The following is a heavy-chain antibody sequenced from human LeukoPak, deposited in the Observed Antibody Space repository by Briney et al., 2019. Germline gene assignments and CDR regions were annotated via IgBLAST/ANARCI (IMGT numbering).Heavy chain of an antibody. J-gene: IGHJ4*02. Sequence: GGSLRLSCAASGFTFSSHSMNWVRQAPGKGLEWVSSISSSTSYIYYADSVKGRFTISRDNAKNSLYLQMNSLRAEDMAVYYCARGKGYGPGICFDYWGQGTLVTVSS. D-gene: IGHD5-18*01. CDR3: ARGKGYGPGICFDY. CDR1: GFTFSSHS. CDR2: ISSSTSYI. V-gene: IGHV3-21*01.